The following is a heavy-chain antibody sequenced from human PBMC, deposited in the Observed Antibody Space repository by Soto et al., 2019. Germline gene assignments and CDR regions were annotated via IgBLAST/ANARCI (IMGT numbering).Heavy chain of an antibody. CDR2: SIPIFGTA. Sequence: SVKVSCKASGGTFNNYPITWVPQAPGEGLEWMGGSIPIFGTANYAQKFQGRVTISVDESTSTAYMELSSLRSEDTAVYYCARGRGYSGDDHYYYFDMDVWGQGTTVTVSS. CDR1: GGTFNNYP. D-gene: IGHD5-12*01. J-gene: IGHJ6*02. CDR3: ARGRGYSGDDHYYYFDMDV. V-gene: IGHV1-69*13.